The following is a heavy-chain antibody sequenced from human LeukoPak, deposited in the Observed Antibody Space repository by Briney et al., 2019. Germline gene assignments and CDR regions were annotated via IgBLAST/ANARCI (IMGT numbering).Heavy chain of an antibody. V-gene: IGHV3-20*04. CDR3: ARDRLSPAYDSRATLPGPIDY. D-gene: IGHD3-22*01. CDR2: INWNGGST. CDR1: GFTFDDYG. J-gene: IGHJ4*02. Sequence: GGSLRLSCAASGFTFDDYGMSWVRQAPGKGLEWVSGINWNGGSTGYADSVQGGFTISSDNAKNSLYLQMNSLRAEDTALYYCARDRLSPAYDSRATLPGPIDYWGQGTLVTASS.